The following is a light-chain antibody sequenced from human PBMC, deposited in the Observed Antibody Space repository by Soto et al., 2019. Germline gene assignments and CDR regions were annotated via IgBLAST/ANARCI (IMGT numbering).Light chain of an antibody. V-gene: IGKV1-9*01. J-gene: IGKJ4*01. CDR2: AAS. Sequence: DIQLTQSPSFMSASIGDRVTITCWASQGISSYLAWFQQKPGKAPKLLIYAASTLQSGVPSRFSGSGSGTEFTLTISTLQPEDFATYYCQQLNDYPLTFGGGTEVEIK. CDR3: QQLNDYPLT. CDR1: QGISSY.